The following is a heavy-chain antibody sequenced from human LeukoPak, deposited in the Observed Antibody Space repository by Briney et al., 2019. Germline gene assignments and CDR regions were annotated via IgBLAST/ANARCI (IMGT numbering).Heavy chain of an antibody. Sequence: ASVTVSFTASGYTFTSYGISWVRQAPGQGLEWMGWISAYNGNTNYAQKLQGRVTMTTDTSTSTAYMELRSLRSDDSAVYYCAREAYCGGDCYSARGYFDYWGQGTLVTVSS. D-gene: IGHD2-21*02. J-gene: IGHJ4*02. CDR3: AREAYCGGDCYSARGYFDY. V-gene: IGHV1-18*01. CDR1: GYTFTSYG. CDR2: ISAYNGNT.